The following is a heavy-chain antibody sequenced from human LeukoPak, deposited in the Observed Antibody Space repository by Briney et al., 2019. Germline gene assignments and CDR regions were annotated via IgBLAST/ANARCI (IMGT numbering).Heavy chain of an antibody. J-gene: IGHJ4*02. D-gene: IGHD1-26*01. CDR3: ATDRNGGKYYDY. Sequence: GGSLRLSCAASGLIFRNYGMHWVRQAPGKGLEWVAVIWYDGSNQYYLDSVKGRFTVSKDNAKNTLYLQMNSLRAEDTAVYYCATDRNGGKYYDYWGQGTLVTVPS. V-gene: IGHV3-33*01. CDR1: GLIFRNYG. CDR2: IWYDGSNQ.